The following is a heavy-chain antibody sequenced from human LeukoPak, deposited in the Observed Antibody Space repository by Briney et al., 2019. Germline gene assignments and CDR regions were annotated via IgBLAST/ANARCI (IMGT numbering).Heavy chain of an antibody. CDR3: ARGNLQLLIDI. Sequence: GASVKVSCKASGYTFTSYDINWVRQATGQGLEWMGWRNPNSGNTGCAQKFQGRVTITRNTSISTAYMELSSLRSEDTAVYYCARGNLQLLIDIWGQGTMVTVSS. CDR2: RNPNSGNT. D-gene: IGHD2-2*01. V-gene: IGHV1-8*03. J-gene: IGHJ3*02. CDR1: GYTFTSYD.